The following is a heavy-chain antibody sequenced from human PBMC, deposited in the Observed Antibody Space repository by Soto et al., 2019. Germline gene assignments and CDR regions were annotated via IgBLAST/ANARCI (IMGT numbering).Heavy chain of an antibody. CDR2: IFSNDEK. Sequence: SGPTLVNPTATLTLTCTVSGFSLSNARMAVSWIRQPPGKALEWLAHIFSNDEKSYNTTLKSRLTISKDTSTSQVVLTMTNMDPVDTATYYCARTPAQRRYCSSTSCYAGLYFDYWGQGTLVTVSS. D-gene: IGHD2-2*01. J-gene: IGHJ4*02. V-gene: IGHV2-26*01. CDR1: GFSLSNARMA. CDR3: ARTPAQRRYCSSTSCYAGLYFDY.